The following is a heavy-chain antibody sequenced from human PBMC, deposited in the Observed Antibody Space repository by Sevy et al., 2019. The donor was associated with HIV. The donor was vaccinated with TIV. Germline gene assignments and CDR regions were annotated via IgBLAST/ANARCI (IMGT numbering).Heavy chain of an antibody. CDR2: IYHSGST. CDR3: ATGVGGYHTSTRCHVDY. D-gene: IGHD2-2*03. CDR1: GGSISSNNW. J-gene: IGHJ4*02. Sequence: SETLSLTCAVSGGSISSNNWWNWVRQTPGKGLEWIGEIYHSGSTNRNPSLKSRVTISVDKSKNQFSLKLSSVTAADTAVYYCATGVGGYHTSTRCHVDYWGQGTLVTDSS. V-gene: IGHV4-4*02.